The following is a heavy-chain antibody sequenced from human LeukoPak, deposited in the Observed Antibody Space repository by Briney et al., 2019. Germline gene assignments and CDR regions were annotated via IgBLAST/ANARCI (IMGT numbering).Heavy chain of an antibody. V-gene: IGHV3-21*01. CDR2: TSRSSNYK. J-gene: IGHJ4*02. Sequence: PGGSLRLSCAASGFTFSSYSMNWVRQAPGKGLEWVSSTSRSSNYKYYADSVKGRSTISRDNAKNSLYLQMNSLRAEDTALYYCASSRYDSSGYYGIIGYWGQGTLVTVSS. CDR1: GFTFSSYS. CDR3: ASSRYDSSGYYGIIGY. D-gene: IGHD3-22*01.